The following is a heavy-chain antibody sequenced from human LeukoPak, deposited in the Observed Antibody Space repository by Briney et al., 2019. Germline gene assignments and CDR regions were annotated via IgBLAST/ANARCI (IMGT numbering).Heavy chain of an antibody. V-gene: IGHV4-59*12. D-gene: IGHD3-10*01. Sequence: PSETLSLTCSVSGGFNTHYYWSWIRQPPGKGLEWIGYFYHSGSTNYNPSLKSRVTISVDTSKNHFSLKLSSVTAADTAVYYCAREDITMVRGALYNWFDPWGQGTLVTVSS. J-gene: IGHJ5*02. CDR3: AREDITMVRGALYNWFDP. CDR1: GGFNTHYY. CDR2: FYHSGST.